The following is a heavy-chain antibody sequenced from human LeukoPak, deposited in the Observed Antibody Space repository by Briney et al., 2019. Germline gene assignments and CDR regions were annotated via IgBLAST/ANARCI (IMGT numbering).Heavy chain of an antibody. CDR2: ISGSGGNT. J-gene: IGHJ4*02. CDR3: ARDAGRAPGYSSGWDPFDY. V-gene: IGHV3-23*01. CDR1: GFTFSSYA. D-gene: IGHD6-19*01. Sequence: PGGSLRLSCAASGFTFSSYAMSWVRQAPGKGLEWVSAISGSGGNTYYADSVKGRFTISRDNSKNTLYLQMNSLRAEDTAVYYCARDAGRAPGYSSGWDPFDYWGQGTLVTVSS.